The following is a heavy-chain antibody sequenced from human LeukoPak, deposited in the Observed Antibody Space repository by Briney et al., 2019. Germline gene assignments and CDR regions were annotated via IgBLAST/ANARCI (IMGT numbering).Heavy chain of an antibody. CDR2: ISPYNGNT. V-gene: IGHV1-18*01. CDR1: GYSFTNYG. CDR3: ARGASQWLPPSYFDY. J-gene: IGHJ4*02. D-gene: IGHD3-22*01. Sequence: ASVTVSFTASGYSFTNYGISWVRQAPGQGLEWMGWISPYNGNTNYAQNLQGRVTMTTDTSTSTAYMELRSLRSDDTAVYYCARGASQWLPPSYFDYWGQGTRVTVSS.